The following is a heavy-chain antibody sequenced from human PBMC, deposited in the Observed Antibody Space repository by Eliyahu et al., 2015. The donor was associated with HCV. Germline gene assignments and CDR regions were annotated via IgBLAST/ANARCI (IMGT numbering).Heavy chain of an antibody. CDR1: GGTFSSYA. CDR2: VLPFFGTA. D-gene: IGHD6-6*01. J-gene: IGHJ6*02. V-gene: IGHV1-69*01. CDR3: ARDPFRAARPDYYYGMDV. Sequence: QVQLVHSGAEVKKPGSSVKVSCKASGGTFSSYAISWVRQAPGQGLWVVGGVLPFFGTANYAQKFQGRVTITADESTSTAYMELSSLRSEDTAVYYCARDPFRAARPDYYYGMDVWGQGTTVTVSS.